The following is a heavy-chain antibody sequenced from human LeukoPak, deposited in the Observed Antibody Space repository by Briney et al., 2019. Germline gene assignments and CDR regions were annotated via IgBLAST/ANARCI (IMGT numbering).Heavy chain of an antibody. V-gene: IGHV4-59*01. J-gene: IGHJ4*02. CDR3: ALGDCSSTSCYVFDY. D-gene: IGHD2-2*01. Sequence: PSETLSLTCTVSGGYISSYYWSWIRQPPGKGLEWIGYIFNSGSTNYNPSPKSRVTISVDTSKNQFSLKLSSVTAADTAVYFCALGDCSSTSCYVFDYWGQGTLVTVSS. CDR1: GGYISSYY. CDR2: IFNSGST.